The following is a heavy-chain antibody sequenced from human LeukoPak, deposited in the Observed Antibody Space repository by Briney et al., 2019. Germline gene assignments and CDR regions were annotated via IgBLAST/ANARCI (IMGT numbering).Heavy chain of an antibody. J-gene: IGHJ4*02. Sequence: ASVKVSCKASGYTFTSYDIHWVRQAAGQGLEWMGWMNPNNGNIHYAQKFQGRVTMTRNTPISTAYMELTSLRSDDTAVYYCATALAGSVELDYRGQGTLVTVSS. CDR2: MNPNNGNI. CDR1: GYTFTSYD. CDR3: ATALAGSVELDY. V-gene: IGHV1-8*01. D-gene: IGHD6-19*01.